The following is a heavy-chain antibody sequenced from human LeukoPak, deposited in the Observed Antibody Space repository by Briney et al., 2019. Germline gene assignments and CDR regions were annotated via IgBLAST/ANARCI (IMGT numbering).Heavy chain of an antibody. J-gene: IGHJ4*02. CDR1: GFTFSNYA. Sequence: PGGSLRLSCAASGFTFSNYAMTWVRQAPGKGLEWVSTITGRGNDAYYADSVKGRFPISRDNSKNMLYLPMDSPRAEDTAVYYCAKGATGLRIVGDDWGQGTLVTVSS. CDR3: AKGATGLRIVGDD. V-gene: IGHV3-23*01. D-gene: IGHD2-15*01. CDR2: ITGRGNDA.